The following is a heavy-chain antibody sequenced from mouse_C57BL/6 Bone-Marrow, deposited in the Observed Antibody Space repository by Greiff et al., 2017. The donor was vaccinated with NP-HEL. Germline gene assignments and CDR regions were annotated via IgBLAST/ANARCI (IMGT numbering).Heavy chain of an antibody. CDR2: IRNKANGYTT. CDR3: VIDYGSEFDY. J-gene: IGHJ2*01. V-gene: IGHV7-4*01. Sequence: EVQLVESGGGLVQPGASLRLSCAASGFTFTDYYMSWVRQPPGTAPEWLALIRNKANGYTTEYTASVKGRFTISRDNSQNILYLQMNTLRAEDSATYYCVIDYGSEFDYWGQGTTLTVSS. CDR1: GFTFTDYY. D-gene: IGHD1-1*01.